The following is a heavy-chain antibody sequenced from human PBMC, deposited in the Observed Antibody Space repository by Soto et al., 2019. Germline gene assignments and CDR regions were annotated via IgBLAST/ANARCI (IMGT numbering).Heavy chain of an antibody. V-gene: IGHV3-30-3*01. CDR2: ISYDGSNK. D-gene: IGHD4-17*01. Sequence: QVQLVESGGGVVQPGRSLRLSCAASGFTFSSYAMHWVRQAPGKGLEWVAVISYDGSNKYYADSVKGRFTISRDNSKNTLFLQMNSLRAEDTAVYYCARVGRLHYFDYWGQGTRVTVSS. CDR3: ARVGRLHYFDY. CDR1: GFTFSSYA. J-gene: IGHJ4*02.